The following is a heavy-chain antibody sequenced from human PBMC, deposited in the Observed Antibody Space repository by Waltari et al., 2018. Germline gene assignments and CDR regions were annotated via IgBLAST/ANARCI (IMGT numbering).Heavy chain of an antibody. CDR2: ISSSCIT. J-gene: IGHJ4*02. V-gene: IGHV4-31*03. CDR3: ARGRHDGDYHDY. CDR1: SDSISSGGYF. D-gene: IGHD4-17*01. Sequence: QVQLQESGPGLVKPSQTLFLTCSISSDSISSGGYFWSWIRQFTGKGLEWIGYISSSCITNLNPSLRSRVLVSAATSWNQFSLTLSTGTAADTAVYYCARGRHDGDYHDYWGQGTLVTVSS.